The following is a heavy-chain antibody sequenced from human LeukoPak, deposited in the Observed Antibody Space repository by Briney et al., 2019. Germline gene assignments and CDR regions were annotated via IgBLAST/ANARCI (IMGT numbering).Heavy chain of an antibody. CDR2: ISYDGSNK. J-gene: IGHJ4*02. V-gene: IGHV3-30*18. Sequence: PGRSLRLSCAASGFTFSSYGMHWVRQAPGKGLEWVAVISYDGSNKYYADSVKGRFTISRDNSKNTLYLQMNSLRAEDTALYYCAKDRGRGYSSSWTPFDYWGQGTLVTVSS. CDR3: AKDRGRGYSSSWTPFDY. CDR1: GFTFSSYG. D-gene: IGHD6-13*01.